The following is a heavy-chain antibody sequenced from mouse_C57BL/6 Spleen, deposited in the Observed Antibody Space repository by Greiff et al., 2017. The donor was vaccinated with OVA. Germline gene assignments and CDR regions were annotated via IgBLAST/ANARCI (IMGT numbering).Heavy chain of an antibody. V-gene: IGHV1-18*01. CDR1: GYTFTDYT. J-gene: IGHJ3*01. CDR3: ERVEDYDWFAY. Sequence: VQLKQSGPELVKPGASVKIPCKASGYTFTDYTMDWVKQSHGKSLEWIGDINPNNGGTIYNQKFKGKATLTVDKSSSTAYMELRSLTSEDTAVYYCERVEDYDWFAYWGQGTLVTVSA. CDR2: INPNNGGT. D-gene: IGHD2-4*01.